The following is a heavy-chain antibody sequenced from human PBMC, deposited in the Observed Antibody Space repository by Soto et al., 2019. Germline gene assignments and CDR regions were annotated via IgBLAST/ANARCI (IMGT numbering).Heavy chain of an antibody. V-gene: IGHV1-2*04. D-gene: IGHD1-26*01. CDR1: GYTFTGYY. CDR2: INPNSGGT. CDR3: AREGVGARGGIDY. Sequence: ASVKVSCKASGYTFTGYYMHWVRQAPGQGLEWMGWINPNSGGTNYAQKFQGWVTMTRDTSISTAYMELSRLRSDDTAVYYCAREGVGARGGIDYWGQGTLVNVSS. J-gene: IGHJ4*02.